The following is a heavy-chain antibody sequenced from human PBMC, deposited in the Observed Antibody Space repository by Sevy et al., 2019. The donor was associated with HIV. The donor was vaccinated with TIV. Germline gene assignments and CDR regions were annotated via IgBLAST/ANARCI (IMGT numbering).Heavy chain of an antibody. V-gene: IGHV4-39*01. CDR2: IYYSGST. D-gene: IGHD2-15*01. Sequence: SETLSLTCTVSGGSISSSSYYWGWIRQPPGKGLEWIGSIYYSGSTYYNPSLKSRVTISVDTSKNQFSLKLSSVTAADTAVYYCASLPCSGGSCYSSYYYSMDVWGQGTTVTVSS. CDR3: ASLPCSGGSCYSSYYYSMDV. J-gene: IGHJ6*02. CDR1: GGSISSSSYY.